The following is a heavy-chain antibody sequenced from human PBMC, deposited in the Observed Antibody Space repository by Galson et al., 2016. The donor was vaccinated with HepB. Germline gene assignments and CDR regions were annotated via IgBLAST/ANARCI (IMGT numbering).Heavy chain of an antibody. CDR3: ARDGSAIPVY. CDR2: IWYDGSNK. CDR1: GFTFSSYA. Sequence: SLRLSCAASGFTFSSYAMHWVRQAPGKGLEWVAVIWYDGSNKHYADSVKGRFTISRDNSKSTLYLQMNSLRAEDTAVYYCARDGSAIPVYWGQGTLVTVSS. V-gene: IGHV3-33*01. D-gene: IGHD2-21*01. J-gene: IGHJ4*02.